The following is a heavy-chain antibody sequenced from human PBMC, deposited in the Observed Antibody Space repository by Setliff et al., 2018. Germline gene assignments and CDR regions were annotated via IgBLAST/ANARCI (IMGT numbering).Heavy chain of an antibody. V-gene: IGHV3-30-3*01. J-gene: IGHJ3*01. CDR2: ISYDGSNK. D-gene: IGHD3-22*01. CDR1: GFTFSSYA. Sequence: SLRLSCAASGFTFSSYAMHWVRQAPGKGLEWVAVISYDGSNKYYVDSVKGRFTISRDNAKNSLDLQMNNLRDEDTAVYYCARDRWKVIVNRGDDAFDLWGQGTMVTVSS. CDR3: ARDRWKVIVNRGDDAFDL.